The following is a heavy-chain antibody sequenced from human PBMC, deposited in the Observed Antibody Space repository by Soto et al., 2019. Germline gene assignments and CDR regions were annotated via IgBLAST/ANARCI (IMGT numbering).Heavy chain of an antibody. D-gene: IGHD2-2*01. Sequence: SETLSLTCTVSGVSITTDLDYWGWVRQPPGKGLEWIGYIYYDGSRYYNPSLKSRVTISVDTSKNQFSLKLSSVTAADTAVYYCARVSEGDIVVVPAALRFDIWGQGTMVTVSS. CDR1: GVSITTDLDY. CDR2: IYYDGSR. CDR3: ARVSEGDIVVVPAALRFDI. J-gene: IGHJ3*02. V-gene: IGHV4-31*03.